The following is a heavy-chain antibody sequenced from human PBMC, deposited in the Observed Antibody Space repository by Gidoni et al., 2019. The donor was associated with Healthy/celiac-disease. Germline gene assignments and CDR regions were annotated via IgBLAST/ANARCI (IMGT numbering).Heavy chain of an antibody. J-gene: IGHJ4*02. V-gene: IGHV1-18*01. Sequence: QVQLVQSGAEVKKPGASVKVSCKASGYTFTSYGISWVRQAPGQGLEWMGWISTYNGNTNYAHKLQGRVTMTTDTSTSTAYMELRSLRSDDTAVYYCARGSRYDFWSGYYPLDYWGQGTLVTVSS. CDR2: ISTYNGNT. CDR3: ARGSRYDFWSGYYPLDY. D-gene: IGHD3-3*01. CDR1: GYTFTSYG.